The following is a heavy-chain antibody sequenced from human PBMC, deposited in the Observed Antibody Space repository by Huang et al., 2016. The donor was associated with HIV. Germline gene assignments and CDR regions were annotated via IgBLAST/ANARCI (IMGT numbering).Heavy chain of an antibody. V-gene: IGHV3-30*02. J-gene: IGHJ4*02. Sequence: QVQLVESGGGVVQPGGSLRLSCAASGFPFSDYGMYWVRQAPGRGLEWVAFIRKDGSNEFYADSGKGRCAISRDNSKNTLDLQMNRLRTDDTAVYYCAKEDDSSWYLDYWGPGTLVTVSS. D-gene: IGHD6-13*01. CDR1: GFPFSDYG. CDR3: AKEDDSSWYLDY. CDR2: IRKDGSNE.